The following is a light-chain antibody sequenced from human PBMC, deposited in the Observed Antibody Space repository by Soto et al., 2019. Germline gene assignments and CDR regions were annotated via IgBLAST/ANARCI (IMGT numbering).Light chain of an antibody. Sequence: DIQMTQSPSTLSASAGDRVTITCRASQSISSWLAWYQQKPGKAPKLVIYKASSLESGVPSRFSGSGSGTEFTLTISSLQPDDFATYYCQQYNSYPLTFGGGTKVDIK. J-gene: IGKJ4*01. V-gene: IGKV1-5*03. CDR2: KAS. CDR1: QSISSW. CDR3: QQYNSYPLT.